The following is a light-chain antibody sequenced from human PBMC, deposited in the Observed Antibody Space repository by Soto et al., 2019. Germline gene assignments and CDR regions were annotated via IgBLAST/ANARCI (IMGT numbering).Light chain of an antibody. V-gene: IGLV1-40*01. CDR2: ANI. CDR1: SSNIGAGYD. J-gene: IGLJ2*01. Sequence: QSALTQPASVSGSPGQSITISCTGSSSNIGAGYDVQWYQQLPGAAPKLLIYANINRPSGVPDRFSGSKSGTSASLAITGLQAEDEADYHCQSYDSSLSGSVFGGGTKLTVL. CDR3: QSYDSSLSGSV.